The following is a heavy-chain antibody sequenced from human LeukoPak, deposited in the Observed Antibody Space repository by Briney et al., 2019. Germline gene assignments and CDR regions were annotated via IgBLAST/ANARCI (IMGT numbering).Heavy chain of an antibody. J-gene: IGHJ4*02. CDR2: IIPIFGTA. CDR3: ARVERGGTKMNY. Sequence: SVKVSCKASGGTFSSYAISWVRQAPGQGLEWMGGIIPIFGTANYAQKLQGRVTMTTDTSTSTAYMELRSLRSDDTAVYYCARVERGGTKMNYWGQGTLVTVSS. V-gene: IGHV1-69*05. D-gene: IGHD1-14*01. CDR1: GGTFSSYA.